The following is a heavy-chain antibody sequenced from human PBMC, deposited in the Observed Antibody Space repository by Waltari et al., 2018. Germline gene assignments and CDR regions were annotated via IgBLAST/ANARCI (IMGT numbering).Heavy chain of an antibody. CDR1: GFTFSSYR. Sequence: EVQLVESGGGLVKPGGSLRLSCAASGFTFSSYRMNWVSEAPGKGLEYVSSFVSSSFYIYYADSGKALFPISRDNAKNALYLQMNSLRSEDTAVYYCAGGRAAFDIWGQGTMVTVSS. CDR3: AGGRAAFDI. J-gene: IGHJ3*02. CDR2: FVSSSFYI. V-gene: IGHV3-21*01.